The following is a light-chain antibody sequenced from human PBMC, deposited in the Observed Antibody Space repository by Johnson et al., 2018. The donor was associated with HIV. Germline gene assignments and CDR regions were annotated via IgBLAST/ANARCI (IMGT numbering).Light chain of an antibody. CDR2: ENN. CDR3: GTWDNSLNTGGA. J-gene: IGLJ1*01. CDR1: SSNIGNNY. Sequence: QSVLTQSPSVSAAPGQKVTISCSGSSSNIGNNYVSWYQQLPGTAPKLLIYENNKRPSVVPDRFSGSKSGTSATLGITGLQTGDEADYYCGTWDNSLNTGGAFGAGTKVTVL. V-gene: IGLV1-51*02.